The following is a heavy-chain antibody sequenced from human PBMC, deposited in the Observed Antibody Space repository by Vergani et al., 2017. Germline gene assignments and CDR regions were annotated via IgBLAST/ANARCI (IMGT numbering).Heavy chain of an antibody. CDR2: IRSKAYGGTT. Sequence: EVQLVESGGGLVQPGRSLRLSCTASGFTFGDYAMSWFRQAPGKGLEWVGFIRSKAYGGTTEYAASVKGRFTISRDDSKSIAYLQMNSLKTEDTAVYYCARDGLVVAATGDAFDIWGQGTMVTVSS. D-gene: IGHD2-15*01. V-gene: IGHV3-49*03. J-gene: IGHJ3*02. CDR3: ARDGLVVAATGDAFDI. CDR1: GFTFGDYA.